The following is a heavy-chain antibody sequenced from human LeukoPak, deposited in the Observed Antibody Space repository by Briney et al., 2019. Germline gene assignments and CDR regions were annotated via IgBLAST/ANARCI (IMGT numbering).Heavy chain of an antibody. J-gene: IGHJ5*02. V-gene: IGHV3-33*01. CDR1: GFTFSHYG. Sequence: GGSLRLSCAGSGFTFSHYGMHWVRQGPGKGLEWVAGIQSDGSYKYYGDSLKGRFTISRDNFKNILYLQMNSLRAEDTAVYSCARDVDTSNHMSIFDPWGQGTLVTVSS. D-gene: IGHD3-3*02. CDR3: ARDVDTSNHMSIFDP. CDR2: IQSDGSYK.